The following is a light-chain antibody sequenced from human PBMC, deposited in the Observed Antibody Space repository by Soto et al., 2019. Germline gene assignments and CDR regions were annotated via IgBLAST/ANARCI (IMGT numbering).Light chain of an antibody. J-gene: IGKJ1*01. CDR2: GAS. CDR3: QQRTNWWT. Sequence: VWAQSPGTLCLSPGGRATLACRASQSVGSNFLAWYQQKPGQAPRLLIYGASSRATGIADRFSGSGSGTDFTLTISSLEPEDFAVYYCQQRTNWWTFGQGTKVDIK. V-gene: IGKV3D-20*02. CDR1: QSVGSNF.